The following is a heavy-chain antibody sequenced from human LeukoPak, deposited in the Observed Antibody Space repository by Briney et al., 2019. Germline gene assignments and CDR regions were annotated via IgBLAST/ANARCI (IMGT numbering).Heavy chain of an antibody. V-gene: IGHV3-33*01. CDR1: GFTFSTYG. D-gene: IGHD1-26*01. CDR3: ARDRIDSGSYFFDY. J-gene: IGHJ4*02. Sequence: GRSLRLSCAVSGFTFSTYGMHWVRQAPGKGLEWVAVIWFDGSSIYYADSVKGRFTISRDNSKNTLYLQMNSLRAEDTAMYYCARDRIDSGSYFFDYWGQGTLVTVPS. CDR2: IWFDGSSI.